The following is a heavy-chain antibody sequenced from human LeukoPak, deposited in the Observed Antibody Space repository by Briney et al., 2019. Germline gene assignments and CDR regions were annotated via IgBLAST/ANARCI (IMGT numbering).Heavy chain of an antibody. CDR3: ARDRAYSSGWHSDAFDI. D-gene: IGHD6-19*01. J-gene: IGHJ3*02. CDR1: GFTFSSYS. Sequence: GGSLRLSCAASGFTFSSYSMNWVRQAPGKGLEWVSSISSSSSYIYYADSVKGRFTVSRDNAKNSLYLQMNSLRAGDTAVYYCARDRAYSSGWHSDAFDIWGQGTMVTVSS. V-gene: IGHV3-21*01. CDR2: ISSSSSYI.